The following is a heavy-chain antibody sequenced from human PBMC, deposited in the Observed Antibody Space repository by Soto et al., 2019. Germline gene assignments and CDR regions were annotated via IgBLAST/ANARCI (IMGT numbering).Heavy chain of an antibody. CDR1: GYTFTSHD. CDR3: ARWDYGDYARFDY. D-gene: IGHD4-17*01. J-gene: IGHJ4*02. CDR2: MNTNSGNT. Sequence: QVQLVQSGAEVKKSGASVKVSCKASGYTFTSHDIKWVRQATGQGLEWMGWMNTNSGNTGYAKKYKGRVTMTRNTSISTDYMELSSLRSEDTAVYYCARWDYGDYARFDYWGQGTLVTVSS. V-gene: IGHV1-8*01.